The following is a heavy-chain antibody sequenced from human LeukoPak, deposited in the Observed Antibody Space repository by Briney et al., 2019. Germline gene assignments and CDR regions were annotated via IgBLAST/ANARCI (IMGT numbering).Heavy chain of an antibody. CDR1: GGSINNYY. V-gene: IGHV4-59*01. J-gene: IGHJ3*02. CDR2: IYYSGFT. Sequence: SETLSLTCTVSGGSINNYYWSWIRQPPGKGMEDIGHIYYSGFTNYNPSLKSRVTMSVDTSKNQFSLKLSSVTAADTAVYYCARDRTDFWSGSRDAFDIWGQGTMVTVSS. D-gene: IGHD3-3*01. CDR3: ARDRTDFWSGSRDAFDI.